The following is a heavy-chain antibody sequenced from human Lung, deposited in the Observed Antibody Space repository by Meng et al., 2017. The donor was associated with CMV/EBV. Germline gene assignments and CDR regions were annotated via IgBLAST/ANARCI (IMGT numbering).Heavy chain of an antibody. J-gene: IGHJ4*02. D-gene: IGHD4-17*01. CDR3: ARAGAAVTTHFDF. Sequence: QLDLVQSWAEVKKPGASVKLSFKASGYSFIDYYIHWVRQAPGQGLECVGWISAENGNTNYAQKFQGRVTLTTDTSTKTAYMDLRGLRSDDSAVYYCARAGAAVTTHFDFWGRGTLVTVSS. V-gene: IGHV1-18*04. CDR2: ISAENGNT. CDR1: GYSFIDYY.